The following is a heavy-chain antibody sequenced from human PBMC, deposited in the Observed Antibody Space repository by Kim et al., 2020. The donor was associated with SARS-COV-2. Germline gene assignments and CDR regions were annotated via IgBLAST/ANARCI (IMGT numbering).Heavy chain of an antibody. CDR3: ATCLSNHFHQ. V-gene: IGHV4-39*01. D-gene: IGHD2-2*01. J-gene: IGHJ4*02. CDR2: T. Sequence: TYYNPSLRSRGTISLDSSKNQFSLNLTSVTAADTAVYYCATCLSNHFHQWGQGTLVTVSS.